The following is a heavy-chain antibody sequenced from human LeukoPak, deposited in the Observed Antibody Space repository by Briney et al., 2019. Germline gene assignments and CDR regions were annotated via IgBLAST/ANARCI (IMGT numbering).Heavy chain of an antibody. J-gene: IGHJ4*02. D-gene: IGHD6-19*01. V-gene: IGHV3-23*01. Sequence: PGGSLRLSCAASGFTFSSYAMSWVRQAPGKGLEWVSAISGSGGSTYYADSVKGRFTISRDNSKNTLYLQMNSLRAEDTAVYYCAKDRWRIALAGLQGLFDYWGQGTLATVSS. CDR2: ISGSGGST. CDR1: GFTFSSYA. CDR3: AKDRWRIALAGLQGLFDY.